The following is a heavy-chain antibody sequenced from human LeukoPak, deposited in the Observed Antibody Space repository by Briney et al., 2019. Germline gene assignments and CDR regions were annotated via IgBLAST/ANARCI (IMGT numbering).Heavy chain of an antibody. Sequence: ASVKVSCKACRYTYARYGSSWVRQAPAQELEWMGGISTYNGNTNYAQKLQGRVTMTTHTSTSTAYMELRSLRSDDTAVYYCAREYCSSTSCYSPDYGGQGTLVTVSS. CDR3: AREYCSSTSCYSPDY. CDR2: ISTYNGNT. CDR1: RYTYARYG. D-gene: IGHD2-2*01. J-gene: IGHJ4*02. V-gene: IGHV1-18*01.